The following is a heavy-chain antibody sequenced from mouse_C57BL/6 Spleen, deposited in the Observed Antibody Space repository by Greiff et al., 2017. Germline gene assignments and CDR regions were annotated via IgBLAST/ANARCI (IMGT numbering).Heavy chain of an antibody. J-gene: IGHJ3*01. CDR1: GYTFTDYY. Sequence: VQLQQSGPELVKPGASVKISCQASGYTFTDYYMNWVKQSHGKSLEWIGDINPNHGGTSYNQKFKGKATLTVDKSSSTAYMELRSLTSEDSAVYYCAREEKYDGTSGFAYWGQGTLVTVSA. CDR3: AREEKYDGTSGFAY. V-gene: IGHV1-26*01. CDR2: INPNHGGT. D-gene: IGHD2-3*01.